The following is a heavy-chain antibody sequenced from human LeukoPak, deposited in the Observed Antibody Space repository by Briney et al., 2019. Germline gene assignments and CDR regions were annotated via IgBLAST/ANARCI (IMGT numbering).Heavy chain of an antibody. J-gene: IGHJ5*02. Sequence: GRPLRLSCAASGFTFSSYGMHWVRQAPGKGLEWVAVISYDGSNKYYADSVKGRFTISRDNSKNTLYLQMNSLRAEDTAVYYCAKDLVAVAGQNWFDPWGQGTLVTVSS. CDR1: GFTFSSYG. CDR2: ISYDGSNK. V-gene: IGHV3-30*18. D-gene: IGHD6-19*01. CDR3: AKDLVAVAGQNWFDP.